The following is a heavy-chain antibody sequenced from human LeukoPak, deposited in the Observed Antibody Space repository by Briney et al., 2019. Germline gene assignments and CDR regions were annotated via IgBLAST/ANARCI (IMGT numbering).Heavy chain of an antibody. Sequence: SETLSFTCTVSGGSISSYYWSWIRQPAGKGLEWIGRIYTSGSTNYNPSLKSRVTMSVDTSKNQFSLKLSSVTAADTAVYYCARARPRRLGYCSSTSCHSDAFDIWGQGTMVTVSS. V-gene: IGHV4-4*07. CDR3: ARARPRRLGYCSSTSCHSDAFDI. D-gene: IGHD2-2*01. J-gene: IGHJ3*02. CDR2: IYTSGST. CDR1: GGSISSYY.